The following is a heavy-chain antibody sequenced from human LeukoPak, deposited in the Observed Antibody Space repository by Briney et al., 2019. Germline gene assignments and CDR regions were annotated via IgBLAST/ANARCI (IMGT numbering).Heavy chain of an antibody. J-gene: IGHJ4*02. CDR3: ALGGYFDY. V-gene: IGHV3-23*01. Sequence: GGSLRLSCAASGFTFSNYAMSWVRQAPGKGLERVSGISGSGDSTYYVDSVKGRFTISRDNSKNTLYLQMNSLRAEDTAVYYCALGGYFDYWGQGTLVTVSS. CDR1: GFTFSNYA. CDR2: ISGSGDST. D-gene: IGHD3-16*01.